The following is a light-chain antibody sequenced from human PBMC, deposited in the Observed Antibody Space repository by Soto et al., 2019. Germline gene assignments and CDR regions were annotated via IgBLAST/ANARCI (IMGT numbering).Light chain of an antibody. CDR1: QSVSSSY. Sequence: EIVLTQSPGTLSLSPGEGATLSCRASQSVSSSYLAWYQQKPGQAPRLLIYGASSRATGIPDRFSGSGSGTDFTLTISSLQSEDFVFYYCQQYHDWPMTFGPGTKVDI. V-gene: IGKV3-20*01. CDR3: QQYHDWPMT. J-gene: IGKJ3*01. CDR2: GAS.